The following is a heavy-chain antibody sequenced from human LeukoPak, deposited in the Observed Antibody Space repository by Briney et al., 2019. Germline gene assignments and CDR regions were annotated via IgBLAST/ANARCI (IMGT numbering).Heavy chain of an antibody. CDR3: ARQAAVAGAYWFDP. V-gene: IGHV3-53*01. CDR2: IYSGGST. J-gene: IGHJ5*02. CDR1: GSTVITNN. Sequence: GGSLRLSWEPPGSTVITNNMNWSGQAQGKGRGGVSVIYSGGSTYYADSVKGRFTISRDNSNNMLYLQMNSLRAEDTAVYYCARQAAVAGAYWFDPWGQGTLVTVSS. D-gene: IGHD6-19*01.